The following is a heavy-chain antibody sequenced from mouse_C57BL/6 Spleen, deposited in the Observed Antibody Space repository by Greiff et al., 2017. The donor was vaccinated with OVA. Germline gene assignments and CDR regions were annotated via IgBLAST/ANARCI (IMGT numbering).Heavy chain of an antibody. CDR2: INPNNGGT. J-gene: IGHJ3*01. CDR1: GYTFTDYN. V-gene: IGHV1-18*01. D-gene: IGHD1-1*01. Sequence: VQLQQSGPELVKPGASVKIPCKASGYTFTDYNMDWVKQSHGKSLEWIGDINPNNGGTIYNQKFKGKATLTVDKSSSTAYMELRSLTSEDTAVYYCARRDDYGSSWFAYWGQATLVTVAA. CDR3: ARRDDYGSSWFAY.